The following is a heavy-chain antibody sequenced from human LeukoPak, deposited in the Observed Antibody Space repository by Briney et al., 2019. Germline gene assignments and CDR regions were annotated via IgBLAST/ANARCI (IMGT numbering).Heavy chain of an antibody. CDR3: AKDGPTAIPSWFDP. CDR1: GFNFTNYA. V-gene: IGHV3-23*01. Sequence: GGSLRLSCAGSGFNFTNYAMNWVRQAPGRGLEWVSLICCKCGSTYYAGSVQGRFTISRDNSKNTLYLQTNSLRAEDTAIYYCAKDGPTAIPSWFDPWGQETLV. CDR2: ICCKCGST. D-gene: IGHD2-21*02. J-gene: IGHJ5*02.